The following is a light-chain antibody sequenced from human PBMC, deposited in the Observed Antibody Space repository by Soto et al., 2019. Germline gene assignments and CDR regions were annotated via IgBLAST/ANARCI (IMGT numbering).Light chain of an antibody. CDR1: QSISSW. V-gene: IGKV1-5*03. Sequence: DIQMTQSPSTLSASVGDRVTITCRASQSISSWLAWYQQKPGKAPKLLIYKASSLESGVPSRFSGSGSGTEFTLTISSRQPDDFAPYYCQQYNSYLLTFGGGPRWRSN. CDR3: QQYNSYLLT. CDR2: KAS. J-gene: IGKJ4*01.